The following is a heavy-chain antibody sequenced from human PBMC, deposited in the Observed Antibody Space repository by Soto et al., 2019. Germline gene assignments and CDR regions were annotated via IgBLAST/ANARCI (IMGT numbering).Heavy chain of an antibody. CDR1: GGSISSSSYY. J-gene: IGHJ5*02. V-gene: IGHV4-31*03. D-gene: IGHD2-8*01. CDR2: IYYSGNT. Sequence: PSETLSLTCTVPGGSISSSSYYWGWIRQPPGKGLEWIGYIYYSGNTYYNPSLKSRVTISVDTSKNQFSLKLTSVTAADTAVYYCARRVFPWGQGTLVTVSS. CDR3: ARRVFP.